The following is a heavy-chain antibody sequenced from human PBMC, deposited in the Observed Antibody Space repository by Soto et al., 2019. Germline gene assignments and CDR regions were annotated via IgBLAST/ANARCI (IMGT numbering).Heavy chain of an antibody. D-gene: IGHD2-2*01. Sequence: GGSLRLSCAASGFTFSSYGMHWVRQAPGKGLEWVAVISYDGSNKYYADSVKGRFTISRDNSKNTLYLQMNSLRAEDTAVYYCAKSVVPAAFYDYNWFDPWGQGTLVTVSS. CDR2: ISYDGSNK. V-gene: IGHV3-30*18. CDR3: AKSVVPAAFYDYNWFDP. J-gene: IGHJ5*02. CDR1: GFTFSSYG.